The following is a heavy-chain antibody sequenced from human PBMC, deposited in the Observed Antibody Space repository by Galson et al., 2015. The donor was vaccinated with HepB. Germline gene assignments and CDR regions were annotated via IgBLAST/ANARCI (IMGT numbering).Heavy chain of an antibody. CDR2: FSGSDGST. CDR3: AKDARVAVVGHVIYHSDWYFDL. Sequence: SLRLSCAASGFTFSSYAMSWVRQAPGKGLEWVSGFSGSDGSTNYADSVKGRFTISRDNSKKTLYLQMNSLRAEDTAVYYCAKDARVAVVGHVIYHSDWYFDLWGRGTLVIVSS. D-gene: IGHD6-19*01. CDR1: GFTFSSYA. J-gene: IGHJ2*01. V-gene: IGHV3-23*01.